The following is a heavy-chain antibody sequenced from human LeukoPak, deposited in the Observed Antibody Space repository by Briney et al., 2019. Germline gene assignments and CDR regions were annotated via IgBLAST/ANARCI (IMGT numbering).Heavy chain of an antibody. V-gene: IGHV3-74*01. J-gene: IGHJ5*02. Sequence: GGSLRLSCAASGFAFSSYWMHWVRQAPGKGLVWVSRINSDCSSTTYADSVQGRFTISRDNAKNTLYLQMNSLRADDTAVYYCARSVYSYYANWFDPWGQGTLVTVSS. D-gene: IGHD4-11*01. CDR3: ARSVYSYYANWFDP. CDR1: GFAFSSYW. CDR2: INSDCSST.